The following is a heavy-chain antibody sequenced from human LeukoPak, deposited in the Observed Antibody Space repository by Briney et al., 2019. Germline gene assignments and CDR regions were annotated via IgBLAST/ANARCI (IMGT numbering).Heavy chain of an antibody. CDR1: GFTFSTYW. CDR2: ISSDGTNT. Sequence: GGSLRLSCSASGFTFSTYWMHWVRQAPGKGLVWVSRISSDGTNTNYADSVKGRFTISRDNAKNTLYLQINSLRAEDTAVYYCVLLSLTPGWGQGTLVTVSS. CDR3: VLLSLTPG. V-gene: IGHV3-74*01. D-gene: IGHD3-10*01. J-gene: IGHJ4*02.